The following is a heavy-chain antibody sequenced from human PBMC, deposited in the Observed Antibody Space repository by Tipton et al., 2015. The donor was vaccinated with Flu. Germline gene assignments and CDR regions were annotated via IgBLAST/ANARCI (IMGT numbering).Heavy chain of an antibody. J-gene: IGHJ4*02. Sequence: QLVQSGGGVVQPGRSLRLSCAASGFTFSDYWMAWVRQAPGKGLEWVANIRQDGNERYYVDSVQGRFTISRDNAKNSLFLEMNSLRAEDTAVYYCVRKGFGDYWGQGSLVTVSS. CDR1: GFTFSDYW. D-gene: IGHD3-10*01. CDR3: VRKGFGDY. CDR2: IRQDGNER. V-gene: IGHV3-7*01.